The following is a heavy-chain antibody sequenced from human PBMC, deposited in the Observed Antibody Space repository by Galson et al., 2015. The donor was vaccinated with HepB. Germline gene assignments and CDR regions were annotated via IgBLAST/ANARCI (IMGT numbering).Heavy chain of an antibody. CDR1: GGSISSGGYY. V-gene: IGHV4-31*03. CDR3: ARDGGYCSSTSCYEEVAEYFQH. D-gene: IGHD2-2*01. J-gene: IGHJ1*01. CDR2: IYYSGST. Sequence: LSLTCTVSGGSISSGGYYWSWIRQHPGKGLEWIGYIYYSGSTYYNPSLKSRVTISVDTSKNQFSLKLSSVTAADTAVYYCARDGGYCSSTSCYEEVAEYFQHWGQGTLVTVSS.